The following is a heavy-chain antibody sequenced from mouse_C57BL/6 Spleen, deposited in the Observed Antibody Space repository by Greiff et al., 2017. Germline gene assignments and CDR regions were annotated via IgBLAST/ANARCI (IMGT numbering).Heavy chain of an antibody. Sequence: EVKLMESGPGLVKPSQSLSLTCSVTGYSITSGYYWNWIRQFPGNKLEWMGYISYDGSNNYNPSLKNRISITRDTSKNQFFLKLNSVTTEDTATYYCAREIRSRAMDYWGQGTSVTVSS. CDR3: AREIRSRAMDY. J-gene: IGHJ4*01. CDR1: GYSITSGYY. CDR2: ISYDGSN. V-gene: IGHV3-6*01.